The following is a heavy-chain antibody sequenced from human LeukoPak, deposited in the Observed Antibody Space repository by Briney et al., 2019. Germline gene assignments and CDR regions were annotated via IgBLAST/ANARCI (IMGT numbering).Heavy chain of an antibody. D-gene: IGHD3-10*01. CDR2: ISSSSSYI. CDR3: ARGGINNWFDP. Sequence: GGSLRLSCAASGFTFSSYSMNWVRQAPGKGLEWVSSISSSSSYIYYADSVKGRFTISRDNAKNSLYLQMNSLRAEDTAVYYCARGGINNWFDPWGQGTPVTVSS. V-gene: IGHV3-21*01. J-gene: IGHJ5*02. CDR1: GFTFSSYS.